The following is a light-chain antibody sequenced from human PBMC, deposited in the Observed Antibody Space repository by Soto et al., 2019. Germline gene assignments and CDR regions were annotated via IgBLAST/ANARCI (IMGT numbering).Light chain of an antibody. CDR2: GAS. CDR3: QQYGNWPWT. J-gene: IGKJ1*01. V-gene: IGKV3-20*01. Sequence: PGTLSLSPGERATLSCRASQSVSSSHLAWYQQKPGQAPRLLIFGASNRATGIPARFSGSGSGTDFTLTISSLQSEDFAVYYCQQYGNWPWTFGQGTKVDIK. CDR1: QSVSSSH.